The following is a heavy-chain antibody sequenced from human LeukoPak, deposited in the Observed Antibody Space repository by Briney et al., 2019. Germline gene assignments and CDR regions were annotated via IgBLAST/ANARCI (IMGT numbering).Heavy chain of an antibody. Sequence: GESLKISCKSSGYSFTNYWIGWVRQMPGKGLEWMGIIYPGDSDTRYSPSFRGQVTFSADKSITTAYLQWSSLKASDTAMHYCARLAGDGHNYFDSWGQGTLVTVSS. CDR2: IYPGDSDT. CDR1: GYSFTNYW. D-gene: IGHD5-24*01. J-gene: IGHJ4*02. CDR3: ARLAGDGHNYFDS. V-gene: IGHV5-51*01.